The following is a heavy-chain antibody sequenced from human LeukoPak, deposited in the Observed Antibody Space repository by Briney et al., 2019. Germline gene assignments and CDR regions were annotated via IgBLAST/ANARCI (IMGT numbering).Heavy chain of an antibody. CDR3: AKGGSYTIDY. CDR2: INSDGSST. V-gene: IGHV3-74*01. J-gene: IGHJ4*02. Sequence: GGSLRLSCGASGFTFSNYWMHWVRRAPGKGLEWVSRINSDGSSTSYADSVKGRFTISRDNAKNTLHLQMNSLTVEGTAVYYCAKGGSYTIDYWGQGILVSVSS. D-gene: IGHD1-26*01. CDR1: GFTFSNYW.